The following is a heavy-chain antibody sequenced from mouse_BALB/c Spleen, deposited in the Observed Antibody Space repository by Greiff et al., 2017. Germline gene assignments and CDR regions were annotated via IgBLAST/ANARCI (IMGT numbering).Heavy chain of an antibody. CDR2: ISYSGST. CDR1: GDSITSGY. V-gene: IGHV3-8*02. D-gene: IGHD2-14*01. J-gene: IGHJ1*01. Sequence: EVKLMESGPSLVKPSQTLSLTCSVTGDSITSGYWNWIRKFPGNKLEYMGYISYSGSTYYNPSLKSRISITRDTSKNQYYLQLNSVTTEDTATYYCARYGDYRYTGYFDVWGAGTTVTVSS. CDR3: ARYGDYRYTGYFDV.